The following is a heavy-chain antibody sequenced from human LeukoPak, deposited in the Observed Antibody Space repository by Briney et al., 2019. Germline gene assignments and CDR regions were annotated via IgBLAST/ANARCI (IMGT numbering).Heavy chain of an antibody. CDR3: ARDWIGYDAFDI. CDR1: GFTFSSYG. V-gene: IGHV4-31*02. Sequence: LRLSCAASGFTFSSYGMHWVRQHPGKGLEWIGYIYYSGSTYYNPSLKSRVTISVDTSKNQFSLKLSSVTAADTAVYYCARDWIGYDAFDIWGQGTMVTVS. J-gene: IGHJ3*02. D-gene: IGHD2-2*03. CDR2: IYYSGST.